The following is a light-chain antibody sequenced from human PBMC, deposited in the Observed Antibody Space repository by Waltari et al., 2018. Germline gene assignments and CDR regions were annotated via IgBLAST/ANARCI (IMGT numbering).Light chain of an antibody. V-gene: IGLV3-21*04. CDR2: YDR. CDR1: NIGTYS. Sequence: SYVVTQPPSVSVAPGETATITCGGDNIGTYSVHWCQQKAGQAPVVVIFYDRDRPSGIPDRFSGSNSGNTATLTISRVEAGDEARYYCHVWHPHVDPGVFGTGTEVTVL. J-gene: IGLJ1*01. CDR3: HVWHPHVDPGV.